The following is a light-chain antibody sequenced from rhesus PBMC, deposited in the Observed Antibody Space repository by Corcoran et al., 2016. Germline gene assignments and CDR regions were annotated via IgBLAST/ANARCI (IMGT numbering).Light chain of an antibody. J-gene: IGKJ4*01. CDR2: YAS. CDR3: QRYNSDPIT. Sequence: DIQMTQSPSSLSASVGDRVTITCRASQGISSYLAWYQQKPGKAPKPLNYYASKLESGAPSRFSGRGSGTEFTLTISSLQPEDFATYYCQRYNSDPITFAGGTKVEIK. CDR1: QGISSY. V-gene: IGKV1-37*01.